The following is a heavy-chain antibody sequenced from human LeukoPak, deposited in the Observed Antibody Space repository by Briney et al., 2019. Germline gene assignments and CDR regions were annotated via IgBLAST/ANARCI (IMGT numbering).Heavy chain of an antibody. D-gene: IGHD4-23*01. CDR2: IIPIFGTA. V-gene: IGHV1-69*13. J-gene: IGHJ5*02. CDR1: GGTFSSYA. Sequence: ASVKVSCKASGGTFSSYAISWVRQAPGQGLEWMGGIIPIFGTANYAQKFQGRATITADESTSTAYMELSSLRSEDTAVYYCARDPADYGGNSWVDWFDPWGQGTLVTVSS. CDR3: ARDPADYGGNSWVDWFDP.